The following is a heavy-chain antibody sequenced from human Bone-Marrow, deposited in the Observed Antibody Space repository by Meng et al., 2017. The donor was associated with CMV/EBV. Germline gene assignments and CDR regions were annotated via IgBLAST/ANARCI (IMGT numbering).Heavy chain of an antibody. V-gene: IGHV1-2*02. Sequence: QVQLVPSGAEVNKPGASVKFSCKAYRYTFTGYYMHRVRQAPGQGLEWMGWINPNSGGTNYAQKFQGRVTMTRDTSISTAYMELSRLRSDDTAVYYCARGGGYSSSWPLGYWGQGTLVTVSS. D-gene: IGHD6-13*01. J-gene: IGHJ4*02. CDR3: ARGGGYSSSWPLGY. CDR2: INPNSGGT. CDR1: RYTFTGYY.